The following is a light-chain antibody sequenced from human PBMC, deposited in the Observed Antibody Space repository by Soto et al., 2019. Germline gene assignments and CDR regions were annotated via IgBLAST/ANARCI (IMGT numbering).Light chain of an antibody. CDR2: GAS. Sequence: IVLTQSPGTLSLSPGERATLSCGASQSVTNNFLAWYQQKPGQAPRLLIYGASSRATGFPDRFSGSGSGTDFTLTISRLEPGDFAVYYCQQYGTPLFTFGPGTKVDIQ. V-gene: IGKV3-20*01. J-gene: IGKJ3*01. CDR3: QQYGTPLFT. CDR1: QSVTNNF.